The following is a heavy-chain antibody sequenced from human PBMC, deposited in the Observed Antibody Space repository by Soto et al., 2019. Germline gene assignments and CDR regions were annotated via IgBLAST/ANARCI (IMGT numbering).Heavy chain of an antibody. Sequence: QVQLVQSGAEVKKPGASVKVSCKASGYTFTGYYMHWVRQAPGQGLEWMGWINPDNGGTNYAQKFQAWVTMTRDTSNSTVYMAMGRLRSDVTAVYYCATEVNYRYGSKSYAPFDYWGQGTLVTVTS. J-gene: IGHJ4*02. V-gene: IGHV1-2*04. CDR2: INPDNGGT. D-gene: IGHD3-10*01. CDR3: ATEVNYRYGSKSYAPFDY. CDR1: GYTFTGYY.